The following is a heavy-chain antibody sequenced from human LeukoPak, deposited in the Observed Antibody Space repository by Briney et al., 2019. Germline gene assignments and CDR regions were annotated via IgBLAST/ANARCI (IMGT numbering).Heavy chain of an antibody. V-gene: IGHV5-51*01. Sequence: GESLKISCKGSGYSFTSYWIGWVRQMPGKGLEWMGIIYPGDSDTRYSPSFQGQVTISADKSISTAYLQWSSLKASDTAMYYCARPPDCSSTSCYGGSDAFDIWGQGTMVTVSS. CDR2: IYPGDSDT. CDR3: ARPPDCSSTSCYGGSDAFDI. CDR1: GYSFTSYW. D-gene: IGHD2-2*01. J-gene: IGHJ3*02.